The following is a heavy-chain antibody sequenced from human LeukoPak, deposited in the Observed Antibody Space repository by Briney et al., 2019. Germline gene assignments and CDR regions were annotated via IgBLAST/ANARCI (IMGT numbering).Heavy chain of an antibody. CDR2: TYYRSKWYN. V-gene: IGHV6-1*01. D-gene: IGHD5-12*01. CDR1: GDSLSSISAA. Sequence: SQTLSLTCAISGDSLSSISAAWNWIRQSPSRGLDWLGRTYYRSKWYNDYAVSVKSRITINPDTSEIHFSLQLNSVTPEDTAVYYCARGYDYYFDYWGQGTLVTVSS. CDR3: ARGYDYYFDY. J-gene: IGHJ4*02.